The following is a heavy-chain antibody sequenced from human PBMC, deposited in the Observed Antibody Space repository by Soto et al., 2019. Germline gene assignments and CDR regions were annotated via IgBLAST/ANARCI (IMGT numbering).Heavy chain of an antibody. CDR3: ERDPHEFWTSYWFDP. J-gene: IGHJ5*02. CDR2: ISAYDAKT. D-gene: IGHD3-3*01. V-gene: IGHV1-18*01. Sequence: APVKVSCKTSGYTFNTYGINWVRQAPGQGLELMGWISAYDAKTTYAEKFQGRVTLTTDTSTSTAYMELRSLRSDDTAIYYCERDPHEFWTSYWFDPWGQGTPVTVSS. CDR1: GYTFNTYG.